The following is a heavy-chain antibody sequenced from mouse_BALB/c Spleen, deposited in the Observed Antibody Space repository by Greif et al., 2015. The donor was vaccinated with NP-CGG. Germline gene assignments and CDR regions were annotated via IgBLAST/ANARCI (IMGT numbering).Heavy chain of an antibody. CDR3: TRYGFYAMDY. CDR2: INPSNGGT. J-gene: IGHJ4*01. D-gene: IGHD2-10*02. Sequence: QVQLQQPGAELVKPGASVKLPCKASGYTFTNYYMYWVRQRPGQGLEWIGDINPSNGGTNFNEKFKSKATLTVDKSSSTAYMQLSSLTSEDSAVYYCTRYGFYAMDYWGQGTSVTVSS. CDR1: GYTFTNYY. V-gene: IGHV1S81*02.